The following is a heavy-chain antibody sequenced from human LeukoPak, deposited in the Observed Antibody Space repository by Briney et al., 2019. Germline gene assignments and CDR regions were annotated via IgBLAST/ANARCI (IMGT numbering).Heavy chain of an antibody. V-gene: IGHV4-39*07. CDR1: GGSISSSSYY. CDR3: ARGVARSSKFHFSYYFDY. Sequence: SETLSLTCTVSGGSISSSSYYWGWIRQPPGKGLEGIGSIYYSGSTYYNPSLKSRVTISVDTSQTQFSLTLISVTAPDTAVYYCARGVARSSKFHFSYYFDYWGQGTLVTVSS. D-gene: IGHD6-6*01. J-gene: IGHJ4*02. CDR2: IYYSGST.